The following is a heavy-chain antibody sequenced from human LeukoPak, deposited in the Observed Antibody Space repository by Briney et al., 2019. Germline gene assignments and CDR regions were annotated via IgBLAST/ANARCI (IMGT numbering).Heavy chain of an antibody. CDR2: IHADGGRT. D-gene: IGHD2/OR15-2a*01. CDR1: GLAFADYA. V-gene: IGHV3-43*02. CDR3: STWTFYHGLDV. J-gene: IGHJ6*02. Sequence: PGGSLRLSCAASGLAFADYAMHWVRQIPGKGLECVAHIHADGGRTLYADSVKGRFPVFRDNAKNSLFLQMDSLTSDDTAFYYCSTWTFYHGLDVWGQGATVIVSS.